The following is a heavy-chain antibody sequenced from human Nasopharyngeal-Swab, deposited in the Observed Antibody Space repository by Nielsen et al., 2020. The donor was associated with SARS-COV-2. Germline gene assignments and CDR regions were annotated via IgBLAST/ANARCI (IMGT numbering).Heavy chain of an antibody. D-gene: IGHD6-13*01. CDR3: ARPLSRDSTWTTEANWFDP. J-gene: IGHJ5*02. Sequence: GEALKISCAASGFTFSSYSRSWLRQAPGKGLGWVSTITGNGDTTYYADSVKGRFTISRDNSENTVYLQMNSLRAEDTALYHCARPLSRDSTWTTEANWFDPWGQGTLVTVSS. CDR1: GFTFSSYS. CDR2: ITGNGDTT. V-gene: IGHV3-23*01.